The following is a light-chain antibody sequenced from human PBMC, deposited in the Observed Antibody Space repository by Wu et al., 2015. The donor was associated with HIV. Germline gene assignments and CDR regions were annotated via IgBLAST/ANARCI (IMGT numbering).Light chain of an antibody. CDR1: QNVGSRS. Sequence: EIVLRQSPGTLSMSPGERVILSCRASQNVGSRSLAWYQQKPGQAPRLLISAATSRATGIPDRFSGFGAGTDFSLIISRLDPEDFAVYYCQHYGNSPYTFGQGTKLEIK. CDR2: AAT. CDR3: QHYGNSPYT. J-gene: IGKJ2*01. V-gene: IGKV3-20*01.